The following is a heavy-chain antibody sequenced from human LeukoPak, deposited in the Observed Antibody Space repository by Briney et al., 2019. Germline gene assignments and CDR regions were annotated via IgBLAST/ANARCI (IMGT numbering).Heavy chain of an antibody. V-gene: IGHV3-23*01. CDR1: GFTFSNYA. Sequence: GGSLRLSCATSGFTFSNYAMSWVRQAPGKGLEWVSAISGGGTGAVYADSVKGRFNISRDNSKNTMYVQMDSLRAEDTAVYYCTKGLYYYFGSGSYTLDYWGRGTQVTVSS. CDR2: ISGGGTGA. CDR3: TKGLYYYFGSGSYTLDY. J-gene: IGHJ4*02. D-gene: IGHD3-10*01.